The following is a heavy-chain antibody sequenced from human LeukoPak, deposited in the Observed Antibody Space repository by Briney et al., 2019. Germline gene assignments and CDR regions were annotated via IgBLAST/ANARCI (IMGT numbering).Heavy chain of an antibody. Sequence: SETLSLTCTVSGGSISSYYWSWIRQPAGKGLECIGRIYTSGSTNYNPSLKSRVTMSVDTSKNQFSLKLSSVTAADTAVYYCARRSIIGWFFDFWGQGTLVTVSS. CDR3: ARRSIIGWFFDF. J-gene: IGHJ4*02. D-gene: IGHD6-19*01. CDR2: IYTSGST. CDR1: GGSISSYY. V-gene: IGHV4-4*07.